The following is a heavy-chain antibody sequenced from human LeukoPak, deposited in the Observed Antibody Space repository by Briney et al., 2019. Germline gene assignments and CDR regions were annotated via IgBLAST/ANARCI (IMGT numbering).Heavy chain of an antibody. CDR1: GYTFTAYA. V-gene: IGHV1-3*01. CDR3: ARDQEAFDY. CDR2: INAGTGNT. J-gene: IGHJ4*02. Sequence: ASVKVSCKASGYTFTAYAMHWVRQAPGQRPEWMGWINAGTGNTRYSQKFQGRVTVTRDTSTSTVHMELSGLRSEDTAVYYCARDQEAFDYWGQGTLVTVSS.